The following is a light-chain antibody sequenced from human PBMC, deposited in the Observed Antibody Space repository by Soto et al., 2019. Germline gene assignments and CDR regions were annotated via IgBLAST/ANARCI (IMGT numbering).Light chain of an antibody. V-gene: IGLV2-14*01. CDR2: GVH. CDR3: TASSANRAYL. J-gene: IGLJ1*01. CDR1: SNDIGSYDY. Sequence: QSALTQPISVTGSPEQSITISCTGNSNDIGSYDYVCWYQRHPGKAPRLLIHGVHNRSPGISGRFYAYKSGLTASLTISGLQAEEQADYYCTASSANRAYLFGRGAKGTVL.